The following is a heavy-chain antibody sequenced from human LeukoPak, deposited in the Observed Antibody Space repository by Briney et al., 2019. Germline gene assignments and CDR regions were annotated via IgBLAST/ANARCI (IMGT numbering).Heavy chain of an antibody. J-gene: IGHJ4*02. D-gene: IGHD3-10*01. CDR2: IYHSGGA. CDR1: GGSFSISY. CDR3: ARHGSYCFDS. Sequence: SETLSLTCGVSGGSFSISYWSWIRQPPGKGLEWIGQIYHSGGANYNPSLRSRVTISIDTSKNQLSLRLSSVTAADTAVYYCARHGSYCFDSWGQGTLVTVSS. V-gene: IGHV4-34*01.